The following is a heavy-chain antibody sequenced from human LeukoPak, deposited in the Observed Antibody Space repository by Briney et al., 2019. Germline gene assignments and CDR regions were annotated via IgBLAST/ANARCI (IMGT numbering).Heavy chain of an antibody. CDR1: GYTFTGYY. Sequence: ASVKVSCKASGYTFTGYYMHWVRQAPGQGLEWMGWINPNSGGTNYAQNFQGWVTMTRDTSISTAYMELSRLRSDDTAVFYCARGDPYGVNDYWGQGTLVTVSS. CDR2: INPNSGGT. D-gene: IGHD4-17*01. V-gene: IGHV1-2*04. CDR3: ARGDPYGVNDY. J-gene: IGHJ4*02.